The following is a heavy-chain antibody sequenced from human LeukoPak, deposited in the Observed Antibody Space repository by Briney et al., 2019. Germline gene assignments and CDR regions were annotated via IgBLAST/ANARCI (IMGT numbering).Heavy chain of an antibody. Sequence: SGGSLRLSCAASGFTFDDYAMHWVRPAPGKGLEWVSGISWNSGSIDYSDSVKGRFTISRDNAKDSLHLQMNSLRAEDTAVYYCARDGGPGYSSSWYLYWGQGTLVTVSS. CDR3: ARDGGPGYSSSWYLY. D-gene: IGHD6-13*01. CDR2: ISWNSGSI. CDR1: GFTFDDYA. J-gene: IGHJ4*02. V-gene: IGHV3-9*01.